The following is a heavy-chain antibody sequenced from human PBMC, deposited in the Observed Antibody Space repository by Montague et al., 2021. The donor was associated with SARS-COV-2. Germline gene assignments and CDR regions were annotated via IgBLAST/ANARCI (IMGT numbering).Heavy chain of an antibody. V-gene: IGHV4-59*09. CDR2: SGST. CDR3: ARGDGHYYGSGTYPYY. D-gene: IGHD3-10*01. J-gene: IGHJ4*02. Sequence: SGSTNYNPSLKSRVTISVDTSKNQFSLKLSSVTAADTAVYYCARGDGHYYGSGTYPYYWGQGDLVTVSS.